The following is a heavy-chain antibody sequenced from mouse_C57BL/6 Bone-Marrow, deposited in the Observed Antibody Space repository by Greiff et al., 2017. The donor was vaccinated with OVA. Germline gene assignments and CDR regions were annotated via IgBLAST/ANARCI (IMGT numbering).Heavy chain of an antibody. CDR2: ISYDGSN. Sequence: EVKLVESGPGLVKPSQSLSLTCSVTGYSITSGYYWNWIRQFPGNKLEWMGYISYDGSNNYNPSLKNRISITRDTSKNQFFLKLNSVTTEDTATYYCARVMGRYFDVWGTGTTVTVSS. J-gene: IGHJ1*03. D-gene: IGHD4-1*01. CDR3: ARVMGRYFDV. V-gene: IGHV3-6*01. CDR1: GYSITSGYY.